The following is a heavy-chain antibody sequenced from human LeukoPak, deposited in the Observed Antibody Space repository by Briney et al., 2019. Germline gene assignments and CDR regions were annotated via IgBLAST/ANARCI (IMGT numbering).Heavy chain of an antibody. CDR1: GFTFDDYG. CDR3: ARSLGRRRIAAAGMDYFDY. Sequence: LPGGSLRLSCAASGFTFDDYGMSWVRQAPGKGLEWVSAINWNGNSTGYADSVKGRFTISRDNAKNSLYLQMNSLRAEDTALYYCARSLGRRRIAAAGMDYFDYWGQGTLVTVSS. CDR2: INWNGNST. V-gene: IGHV3-20*04. J-gene: IGHJ4*02. D-gene: IGHD6-13*01.